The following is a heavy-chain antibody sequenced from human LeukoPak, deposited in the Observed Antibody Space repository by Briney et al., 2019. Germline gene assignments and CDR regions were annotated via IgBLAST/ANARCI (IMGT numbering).Heavy chain of an antibody. CDR3: VSDGWGVVIY. J-gene: IGHJ4*02. CDR1: GFTFSSYE. D-gene: IGHD3-10*01. Sequence: GGSLRLSCAASGFTFSSYEMNWVRQAPGKGLEWVSYISSSGSTIYYADSVKGRFTISRDNAKNSLYLQMNSLRAEDTAVYYCVSDGWGVVIYWGQGTLVTVSS. V-gene: IGHV3-48*03. CDR2: ISSSGSTI.